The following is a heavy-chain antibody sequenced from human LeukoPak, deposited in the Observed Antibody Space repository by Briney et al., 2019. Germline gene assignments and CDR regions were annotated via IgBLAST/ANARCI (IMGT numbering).Heavy chain of an antibody. Sequence: ASVKVSCKASGYTFTSYGISWVRQAPGQGLEWMGWISAYNGNTNYAQKLQGRVTMTTDTSTSTAYMELSSLKSDDTAVYYCARRSEVTTVTTERHLDRWGQGTLVTVSS. V-gene: IGHV1-18*01. J-gene: IGHJ5*02. D-gene: IGHD4-17*01. CDR1: GYTFTSYG. CDR2: ISAYNGNT. CDR3: ARRSEVTTVTTERHLDR.